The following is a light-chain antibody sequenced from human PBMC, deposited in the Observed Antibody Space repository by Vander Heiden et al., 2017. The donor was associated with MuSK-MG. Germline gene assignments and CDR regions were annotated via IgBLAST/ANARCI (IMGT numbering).Light chain of an antibody. J-gene: IGKJ4*01. CDR2: AAS. CDR1: QSISSY. Sequence: DIQMTQSPSSLSASVGDRVTITCRASQSISSYLNWYQQKPGKAPKLLIYAASRLQSGVPSRFSSSGSGTDFTITISSLQHEDSTNYYCQRCYSNPQYFGGGTKVEI. CDR3: QRCYSNPQY. V-gene: IGKV1-39*01.